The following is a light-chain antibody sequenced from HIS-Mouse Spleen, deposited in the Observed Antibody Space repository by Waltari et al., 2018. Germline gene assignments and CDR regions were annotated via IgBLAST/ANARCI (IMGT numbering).Light chain of an antibody. V-gene: IGLV2-14*01. CDR3: SSYTSSSTWV. CDR1: SSDVGGYNY. J-gene: IGLJ3*02. CDR2: EVS. Sequence: QSAPTQPASVSGSPGQSITISCTGTSSDVGGYNYVSWYQQHPGKAPKLMIYEVSNRPSGVSNRFSGSQSGNTASLTISGLQAEDEADYYCSSYTSSSTWVFGGGTKLTVL.